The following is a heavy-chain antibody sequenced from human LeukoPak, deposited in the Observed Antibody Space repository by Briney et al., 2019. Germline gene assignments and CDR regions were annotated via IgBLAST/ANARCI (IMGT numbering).Heavy chain of an antibody. CDR3: ARSSSGWPLYFDC. V-gene: IGHV1-2*02. CDR2: TNPKSGGT. CDR1: GYTFTDYN. D-gene: IGHD6-19*01. J-gene: IGHJ4*02. Sequence: GASVKVSCKASGYTFTDYNLHWVRQAPGEGVEWMGWTNPKSGGTKFAQKHQGGVTMTADTSIDTAYLELSNLKSDDTAIYYCARSSSGWPLYFDCWGQGTLVTVSS.